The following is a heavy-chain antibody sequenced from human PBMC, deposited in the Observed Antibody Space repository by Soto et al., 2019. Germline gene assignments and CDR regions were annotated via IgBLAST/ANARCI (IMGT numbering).Heavy chain of an antibody. D-gene: IGHD2-2*02. V-gene: IGHV3-21*01. Sequence: WGSLSLSCVCSGFTFITYSINWVRQAPGKGLEWVSSISSRSDIYYADSVKGRFTISRDNAKNSVSLQMNSLRAEDTAVYYCAREYTAWPLAYGLDVWGQGTTVTVSS. J-gene: IGHJ6*02. CDR3: AREYTAWPLAYGLDV. CDR1: GFTFITYS. CDR2: ISSRSDI.